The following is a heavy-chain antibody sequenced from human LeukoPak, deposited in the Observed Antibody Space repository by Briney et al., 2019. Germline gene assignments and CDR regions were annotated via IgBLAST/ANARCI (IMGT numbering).Heavy chain of an antibody. CDR3: AKFYFIAARPNDAFDI. CDR1: GFTFSSYA. V-gene: IGHV3-23*01. D-gene: IGHD6-6*01. CDR2: ISGSGGST. J-gene: IGHJ3*02. Sequence: GGSLRLSCAASGFTFSSYAMSWVRQAPGKGLEWVSAISGSGGSTYYADSVKGRFTISRDNSKNTLYLQMNSLRAEDTAVYYCAKFYFIAARPNDAFDIWGQGTMVTVSS.